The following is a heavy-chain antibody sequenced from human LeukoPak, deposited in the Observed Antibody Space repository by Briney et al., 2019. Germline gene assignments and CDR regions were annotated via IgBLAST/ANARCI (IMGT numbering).Heavy chain of an antibody. Sequence: NPSETLSLTCTVSGGSISSSSYYWSWIRQPAGKGLEWIGRIFTGGGTNYNPSLKSRVTMSLDTSKNQFSLKLSSVTAADTAVYYCARDDIDTPTFDYWGQGTLVTVSS. CDR2: IFTGGGT. V-gene: IGHV4-61*02. CDR1: GGSISSSSYY. CDR3: ARDDIDTPTFDY. J-gene: IGHJ4*02. D-gene: IGHD1-26*01.